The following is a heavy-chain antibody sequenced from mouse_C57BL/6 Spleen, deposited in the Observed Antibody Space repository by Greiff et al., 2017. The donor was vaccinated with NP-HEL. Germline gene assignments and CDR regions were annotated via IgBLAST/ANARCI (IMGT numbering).Heavy chain of an antibody. J-gene: IGHJ2*01. V-gene: IGHV14-2*01. CDR3: TSRVSIYPYSFDY. D-gene: IGHD2-1*01. CDR1: GFNIKDYY. CDR2: IDPEDGET. Sequence: VQLQQSGAELVKPGASVKLSCTASGFNIKDYYMHWVKQRTEQGLEWIGRIDPEDGETKYAPKFQGKATITADTSSNTAYLQLSSLTSEDTAVYSCTSRVSIYPYSFDYWGQGTTLTVSS.